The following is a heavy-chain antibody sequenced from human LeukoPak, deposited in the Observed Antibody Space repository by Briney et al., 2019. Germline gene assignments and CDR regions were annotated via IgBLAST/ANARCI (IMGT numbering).Heavy chain of an antibody. V-gene: IGHV3-64D*09. Sequence: PEGSLRLSCSASGFTFSTYSMHWVRQAPGKGLEYVSSISTNGGNTYYADSVKDRFTISRDNSKNTLYLQMSSLRAEDTAVYYCVKDRVSGSSSYWYYWGQGTLVTVSS. CDR2: ISTNGGNT. J-gene: IGHJ4*02. CDR3: VKDRVSGSSSYWYY. CDR1: GFTFSTYS. D-gene: IGHD3-22*01.